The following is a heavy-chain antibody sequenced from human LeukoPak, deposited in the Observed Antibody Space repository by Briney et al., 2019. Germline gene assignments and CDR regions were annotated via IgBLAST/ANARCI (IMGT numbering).Heavy chain of an antibody. CDR2: LNPNTGDT. D-gene: IGHD3-9*01. J-gene: IGHJ4*02. Sequence: SVKVSCKASGYTFTGHYLHWVRQAPGQGLEWMGWLNPNTGDTLYIQKFQGRVTMTGDTSISTAYMELSSLMSDDTAVYYCTSIGLKTTGYYRLDYWGQGTLVTVSS. CDR1: GYTFTGHY. V-gene: IGHV1-2*02. CDR3: TSIGLKTTGYYRLDY.